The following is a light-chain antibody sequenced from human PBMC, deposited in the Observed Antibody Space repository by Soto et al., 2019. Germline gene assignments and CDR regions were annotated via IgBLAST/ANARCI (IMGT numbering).Light chain of an antibody. CDR3: HQYYSTPAT. J-gene: IGKJ2*01. CDR2: WAS. V-gene: IGKV4-1*01. Sequence: EIVMTQSPDSLAVSLGESATIKCKSSQRVLYRSNNKKYLAWYQQKPGQPPKLLIYWASTRESGVPDRFSGSGSGTDFTLTISSLQAEDVAVYYCHQYYSTPATFGQGTKLEIK. CDR1: QRVLYRSNNKKY.